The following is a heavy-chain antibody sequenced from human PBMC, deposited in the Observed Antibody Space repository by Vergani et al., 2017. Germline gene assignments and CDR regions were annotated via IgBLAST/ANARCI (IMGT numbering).Heavy chain of an antibody. D-gene: IGHD2-21*01. Sequence: EVQLVESGGGVVQRGGSLRLSCVASGFSFRNAWMNWVRRTPGKGLEWVGRIKSTFDRGTTDYAAAVKGRFTISRDDSKNTLFLQMNGLKTEDIGVYFCTTDPRYCGDGSCYWLRDHHYYGMDVWGQGTTVTVSS. CDR2: IKSTFDRGTT. V-gene: IGHV3-15*07. CDR3: TTDPRYCGDGSCYWLRDHHYYGMDV. J-gene: IGHJ6*02. CDR1: GFSFRNAW.